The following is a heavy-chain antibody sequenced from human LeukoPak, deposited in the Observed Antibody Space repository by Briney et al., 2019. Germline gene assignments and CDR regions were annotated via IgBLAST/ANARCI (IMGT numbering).Heavy chain of an antibody. CDR2: IYTSGHT. J-gene: IGHJ4*02. Sequence: PSQTLSLTCTVSGGSISSGSYYWSWIRQPAGKGLEWIGRIYTSGHTNYNPSLKSRVTISVDTSKNQFSLKLSSVTAADTAVYYCASTAAADNDYWGQGTLVTVSS. CDR3: ASTAAADNDY. V-gene: IGHV4-61*02. CDR1: GGSISSGSYY. D-gene: IGHD6-13*01.